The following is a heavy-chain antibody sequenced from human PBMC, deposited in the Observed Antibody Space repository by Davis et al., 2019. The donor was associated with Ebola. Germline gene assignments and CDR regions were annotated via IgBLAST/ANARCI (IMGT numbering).Heavy chain of an antibody. CDR1: GFTFSDYY. D-gene: IGHD6-19*01. J-gene: IGHJ6*02. CDR3: ARGRSYSSGWAGAV. V-gene: IGHV4-34*01. CDR2: INHSGST. Sequence: GSLRLSCAASGFTFSDYYMSWIRQAPGKGLEWIGEINHSGSTNYNPSLKSRVTISVDTSKNQFSLKLSSVTAADTAVYYCARGRSYSSGWAGAVWGQGTTVTVSS.